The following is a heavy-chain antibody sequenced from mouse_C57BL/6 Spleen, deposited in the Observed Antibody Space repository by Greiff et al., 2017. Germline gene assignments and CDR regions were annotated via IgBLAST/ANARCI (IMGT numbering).Heavy chain of an antibody. CDR2: IHPNSGST. CDR1: GYTFTSYW. J-gene: IGHJ4*01. V-gene: IGHV1-64*01. Sequence: QVQLQQPGAELVKPGASVKLSCKASGYTFTSYWMHWVKQRPGQGLEWIGMIHPNSGSTNYNEKFKSKATLTVDKASSTAYMQLRSLTSEDSAVYYCARCLTVDYAMDYWGQGTSVTVSS. CDR3: ARCLTVDYAMDY. D-gene: IGHD1-1*01.